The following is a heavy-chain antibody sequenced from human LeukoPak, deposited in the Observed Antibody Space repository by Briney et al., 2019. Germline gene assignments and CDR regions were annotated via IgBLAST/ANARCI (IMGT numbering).Heavy chain of an antibody. CDR2: VNQGATQK. Sequence: GGSLRLSCAASGFDFSTQWMSWARQAPGKGLEWVAIVNQGATQKYYVDSAKGRFTISRDNAENSLYLQMNSLRAEDTAVYYCARDHTTYYDFWSGYYTAYYFDYWGQGTLVTVSS. V-gene: IGHV3-7*01. D-gene: IGHD3-3*01. CDR1: GFDFSTQW. J-gene: IGHJ4*02. CDR3: ARDHTTYYDFWSGYYTAYYFDY.